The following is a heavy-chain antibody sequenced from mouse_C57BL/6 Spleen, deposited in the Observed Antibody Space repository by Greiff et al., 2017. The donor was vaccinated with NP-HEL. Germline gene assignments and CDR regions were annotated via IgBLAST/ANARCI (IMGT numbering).Heavy chain of an antibody. CDR1: GYTFTDYY. CDR2: INPNNGGT. CDR3: ARGEALYCFDY. J-gene: IGHJ2*01. Sequence: EVQLQQSGPELVKPGASVKISCKASGYTFTDYYMNWVKQSHGQSLEWIGDINPNNGGTSYNQKFKGKATLTVDKSSSTAYMELSSLTSAASAVYYCARGEALYCFDYWGQGTTLTVSS. D-gene: IGHD6-1*01. V-gene: IGHV1-26*01.